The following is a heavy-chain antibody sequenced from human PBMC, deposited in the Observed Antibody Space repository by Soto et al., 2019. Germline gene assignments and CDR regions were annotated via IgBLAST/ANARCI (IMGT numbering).Heavy chain of an antibody. CDR3: ARGGLYDLWSGLFD. Sequence: SETLSLTCTVSGGSISSYYWSWIRQPPGKGLEWIGYIYYSGSTNYNPSLKSRVTISVDTSKNQFSLKLTSVSAADTAVYFCARGGLYDLWSGLFDWGQGIRVTVSS. D-gene: IGHD3-3*01. CDR2: IYYSGST. J-gene: IGHJ4*02. CDR1: GGSISSYY. V-gene: IGHV4-59*08.